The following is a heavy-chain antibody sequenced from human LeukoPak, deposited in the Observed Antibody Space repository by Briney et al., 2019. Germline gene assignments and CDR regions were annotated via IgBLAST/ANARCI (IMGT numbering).Heavy chain of an antibody. CDR3: ARPRVGATGWFDP. J-gene: IGHJ5*02. CDR2: ISSSGSTI. V-gene: IGHV3-48*03. CDR1: GFTFSSYE. D-gene: IGHD1-26*01. Sequence: GGSLRLSCAASGFTFSSYEMNWVRQAPGKGLEWVSDISSSGSTIYYADSVKGRFTISRDNAKNSLYLQMNSLRAEDTAVYYCARPRVGATGWFDPWGQGTLVTVSS.